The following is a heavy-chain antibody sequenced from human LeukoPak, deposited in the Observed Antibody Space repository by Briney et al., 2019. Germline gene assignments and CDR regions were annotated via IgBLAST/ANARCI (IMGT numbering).Heavy chain of an antibody. J-gene: IGHJ5*02. CDR3: ARDIRSYGTSWYGWCDP. D-gene: IGHD6-13*01. CDR2: ISGSGGDT. Sequence: GGSLRLSCAASGFNLITYGMIWVRQAPGKGLEWVSGISGSGGDTYYGDPVKGRFTISRDNSENTLYLQMNSVRADDTAVYCCARDIRSYGTSWYGWCDPWGQGTLVSVSS. CDR1: GFNLITYG. V-gene: IGHV3-23*01.